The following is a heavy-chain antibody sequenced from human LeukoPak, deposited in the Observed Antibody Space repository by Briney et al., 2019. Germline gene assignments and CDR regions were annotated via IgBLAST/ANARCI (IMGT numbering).Heavy chain of an antibody. V-gene: IGHV3-48*03. J-gene: IGHJ5*02. CDR3: ARGTGYSSGWYSWFDP. CDR1: GFTFSSYE. CDR2: ISSSGSTI. Sequence: PGGSLRLSCAASGFTFSSYEMNWVRQARGKGLEWVSYISSSGSTIYYADSVKGRFTISRDNAKNSLYLQMNSLRAEDTAVYYCARGTGYSSGWYSWFDPWGQGTLVTVSS. D-gene: IGHD6-19*01.